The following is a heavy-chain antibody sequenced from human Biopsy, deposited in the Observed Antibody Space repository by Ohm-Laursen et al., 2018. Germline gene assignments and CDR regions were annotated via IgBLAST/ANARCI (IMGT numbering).Heavy chain of an antibody. V-gene: IGHV1-69*13. J-gene: IGHJ3*01. Sequence: SVKVSCNPSGVTFDTYAFGWVRQAPGQGLEWMGGRIPYFNTIYYARNFQDRAVITADRSARTTDMQLSGLRPDDTAVYYCVGGQRGPPIGVTVPGDAFDLWGPGTMVTVS. D-gene: IGHD2/OR15-2a*01. CDR1: GVTFDTYA. CDR3: VGGQRGPPIGVTVPGDAFDL. CDR2: RIPYFNTI.